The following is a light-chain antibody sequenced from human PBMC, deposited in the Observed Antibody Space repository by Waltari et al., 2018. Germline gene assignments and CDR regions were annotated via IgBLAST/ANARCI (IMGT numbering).Light chain of an antibody. CDR1: SSDIGSYNY. CDR2: DVS. V-gene: IGLV2-14*03. J-gene: IGLJ2*01. Sequence: QSALTQPASVSGSPGQSITISCTGTSSDIGSYNYVSWYQQHPGKAPKLMIYDVSNRPSEFCSRFSRPQSGNTASLTISGLQTDDGADYSCISYTSSNTLVFGGRTMLTVL. CDR3: ISYTSSNTLV.